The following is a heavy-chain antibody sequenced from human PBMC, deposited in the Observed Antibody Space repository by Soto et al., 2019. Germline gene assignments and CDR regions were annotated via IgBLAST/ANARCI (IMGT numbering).Heavy chain of an antibody. D-gene: IGHD1-26*01. CDR1: GGSFSSYT. CDR2: IIPILGIA. V-gene: IGHV1-69*04. J-gene: IGHJ5*01. Sequence: SLKVSCNASGGSFSSYTISWVRQAPGQGLEWMGRIIPILGIANYAQKFQGRVTITADKSTSTVYMELRSLREDDTAVYYCARDRDQWDQRYCDSWG. CDR3: ARDRDQWDQRYCDS.